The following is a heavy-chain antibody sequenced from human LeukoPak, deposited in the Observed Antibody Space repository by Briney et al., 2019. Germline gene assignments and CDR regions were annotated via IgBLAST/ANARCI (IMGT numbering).Heavy chain of an antibody. J-gene: IGHJ5*02. CDR1: GFTFSSYS. CDR2: ISSSSSYI. CDR3: ARDHDYGDFNWFDP. V-gene: IGHV3-21*01. D-gene: IGHD4-17*01. Sequence: GGSLRLSCAASGFTFSSYSMNWVRQAPGKGLEWVSSISSSSSYIYYADSVKGRFTISRDNAKNLLYLQMNSLRAEDTAVYYCARDHDYGDFNWFDPWGQGTLVTVSS.